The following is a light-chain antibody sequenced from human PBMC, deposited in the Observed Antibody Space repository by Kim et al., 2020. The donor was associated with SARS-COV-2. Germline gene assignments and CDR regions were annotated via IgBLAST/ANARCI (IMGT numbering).Light chain of an antibody. CDR1: SLRDYY. V-gene: IGLV3-19*01. Sequence: SSELTQDPAVSVALGQTVRITCQGDSLRDYYASWYQQEPGQAPILVIYGKNNRPSGIPDRFSGSSSGNTASLTITGAQAEDEADYFCNSRDSSANHLLFGGGTQLTVL. CDR2: GKN. CDR3: NSRDSSANHLL. J-gene: IGLJ2*01.